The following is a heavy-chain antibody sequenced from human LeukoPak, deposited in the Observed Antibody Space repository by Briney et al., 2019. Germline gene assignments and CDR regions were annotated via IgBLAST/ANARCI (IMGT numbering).Heavy chain of an antibody. V-gene: IGHV4-39*01. CDR1: GGSIISNGRY. D-gene: IGHD1-14*01. Sequence: SETLSLTCTVSGGSIISNGRYLGWIRQPPGRGREWIGSVSYRGTTYYNPFLKSRVTISVDTSKNQFSLKLASVTAADTAIYYCARQGIEPRGSSFDYWGQGTLVPVSS. CDR2: VSYRGTT. CDR3: ARQGIEPRGSSFDY. J-gene: IGHJ4*02.